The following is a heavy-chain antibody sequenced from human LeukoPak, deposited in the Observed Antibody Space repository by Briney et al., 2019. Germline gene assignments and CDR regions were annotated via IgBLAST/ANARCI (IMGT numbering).Heavy chain of an antibody. CDR1: GFIFSTYW. V-gene: IGHV3-7*03. Sequence: GGSLRLSCAASGFIFSTYWMSWVRQAPGKGLEWVANINQDGSEEFYVDSVKGRFTIFRDNAKKSLYLQMNSLRAEDTAVYYCASGQQLGYWGQGTLVTVSS. D-gene: IGHD6-13*01. CDR3: ASGQQLGY. CDR2: INQDGSEE. J-gene: IGHJ4*02.